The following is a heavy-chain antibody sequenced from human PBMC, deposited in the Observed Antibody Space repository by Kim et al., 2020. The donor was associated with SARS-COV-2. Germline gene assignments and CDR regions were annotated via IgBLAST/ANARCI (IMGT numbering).Heavy chain of an antibody. V-gene: IGHV4-59*02. D-gene: IGHD1-1*01. Sequence: SETLSLTCTVSGGYVTGYYWSWVRQPPGKGLDWIGYSFYSWITTYNPTLKIRVTMSVDTSKNQISLRLSSVTAADTAFYYCARLDALALSGHDYWGQGTL. CDR1: GGYVTGYY. J-gene: IGHJ4*02. CDR3: ARLDALALSGHDY. CDR2: SFYSWIT.